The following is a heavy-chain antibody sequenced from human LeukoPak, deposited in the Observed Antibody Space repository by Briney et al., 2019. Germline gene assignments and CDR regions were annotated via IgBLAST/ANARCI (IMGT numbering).Heavy chain of an antibody. CDR1: GGPISSGDYY. V-gene: IGHV4-30-4*01. Sequence: SETLSLTCTVSGGPISSGDYYWSWIRQPPGKGLEWIGYIYYSGSTYYNPSLKSRVTISVDTSKNQFSLKLSSVTAADTAVYYCLGYCSSTSCSYYDYWGQGTLVTVSS. CDR2: IYYSGST. D-gene: IGHD2-2*01. CDR3: LGYCSSTSCSYYDY. J-gene: IGHJ4*02.